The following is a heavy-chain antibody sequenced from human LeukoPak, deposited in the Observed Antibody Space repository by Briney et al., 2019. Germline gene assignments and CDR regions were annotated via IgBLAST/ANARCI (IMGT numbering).Heavy chain of an antibody. CDR1: GFTFSSYE. CDR2: ISSSGSTI. J-gene: IGHJ3*02. Sequence: GGSLRLSCAASGFTFSSYEMIGVRQAPGKGLEGVSYISSSGSTIYYADSVKDRFPISRDNAKNSLYLQVNNLRAEDTAVYYCGRDVSGSSTLPWGGGPLHIWVEGRNVT. D-gene: IGHD2-2*01. CDR3: GRDVSGSSTLPWGGGPLHI. V-gene: IGHV3-48*03.